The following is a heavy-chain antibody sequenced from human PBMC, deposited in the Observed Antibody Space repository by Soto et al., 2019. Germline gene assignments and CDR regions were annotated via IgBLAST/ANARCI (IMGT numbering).Heavy chain of an antibody. V-gene: IGHV3-7*01. J-gene: IGHJ6*02. Sequence: GGSLRLSCAASGFTFSSYWMNWVRQAPGKGLEWVADINPDGSEKYYVDSVKGRFTISRDNAKNSLYLQMNSLRAEDTAVYYCARDSHYSGMDVWGQGTTVTVSS. CDR2: INPDGSEK. CDR1: GFTFSSYW. CDR3: ARDSHYSGMDV.